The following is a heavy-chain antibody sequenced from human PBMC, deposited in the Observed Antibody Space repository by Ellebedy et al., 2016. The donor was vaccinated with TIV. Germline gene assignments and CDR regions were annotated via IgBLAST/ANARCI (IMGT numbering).Heavy chain of an antibody. J-gene: IGHJ3*02. CDR2: IKQDGSEK. Sequence: GESLKISXAASGFTCSSYWMSWVCQAPGKGLEWVANIKQDGSEKYYVDSVKGRFTISRDNAKNSLYLQMNSLRAEDTAVYYCAILAIFGSHAFDIWGQGTMVTVSS. V-gene: IGHV3-7*01. D-gene: IGHD3-3*01. CDR3: AILAIFGSHAFDI. CDR1: GFTCSSYW.